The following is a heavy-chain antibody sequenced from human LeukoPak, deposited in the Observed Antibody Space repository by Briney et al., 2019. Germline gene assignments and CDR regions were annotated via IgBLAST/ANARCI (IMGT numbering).Heavy chain of an antibody. CDR1: GFTFSSYW. V-gene: IGHV3-7*01. Sequence: GGSLRLSCAASGFTFSSYWMSWVRQAPGKGLEWVANIKQDGSEKYYVDSVKGRFTISRDNAKNSLYLQMNSLRAEDTAVYYCARDWFYGFWSGYYIRDAFDIWGQGTMVTVSS. D-gene: IGHD3-3*01. J-gene: IGHJ3*02. CDR2: IKQDGSEK. CDR3: ARDWFYGFWSGYYIRDAFDI.